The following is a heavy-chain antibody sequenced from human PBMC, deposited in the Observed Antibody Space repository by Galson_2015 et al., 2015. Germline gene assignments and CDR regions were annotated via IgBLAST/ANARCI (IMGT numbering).Heavy chain of an antibody. CDR2: IWYDRSNK. Sequence: SLRLSCAASGFTFSNYGMHWVRQAPGKGLEWVAIIWYDRSNKYYADSVKGRFTISRDNSKNTLYLQMNSLRAEDTAVYYCARGNGGYFGYFDYWGQGTLVTVSS. D-gene: IGHD4-23*01. CDR1: GFTFSNYG. J-gene: IGHJ4*02. V-gene: IGHV3-33*08. CDR3: ARGNGGYFGYFDY.